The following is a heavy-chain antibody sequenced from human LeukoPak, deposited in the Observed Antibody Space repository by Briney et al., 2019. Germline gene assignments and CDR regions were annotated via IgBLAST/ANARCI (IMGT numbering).Heavy chain of an antibody. CDR1: GFTFSSYG. J-gene: IGHJ4*02. D-gene: IGHD4-23*01. CDR2: IWSEGNNK. Sequence: GGSLRLSCAASGFTFSSYGMHWVRQAPGKGLEWVAVIWSEGNNKYYADSVKGRFTISRDNSKNTLYLQMNSLRDEDTAVYYCARWGSGGPLDYWGQGTLVTVS. V-gene: IGHV3-33*04. CDR3: ARWGSGGPLDY.